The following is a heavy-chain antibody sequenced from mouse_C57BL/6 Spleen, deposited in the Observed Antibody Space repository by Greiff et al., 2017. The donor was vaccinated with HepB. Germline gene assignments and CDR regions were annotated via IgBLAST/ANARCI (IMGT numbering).Heavy chain of an antibody. D-gene: IGHD2-4*01. J-gene: IGHJ4*01. CDR1: GYTFTDYN. V-gene: IGHV1-18*01. CDR2: INPNNGGT. Sequence: EVKLMESGPELVKPGASVKIPCKASGYTFTDYNMDWVKQSHGKSLEWIGDINPNNGGTIYNQKFKGKATLTVDKSSSTAYMELSSLTSEDTAVYYCARRGYDYDDYAMDYWGQGTSVTVSS. CDR3: ARRGYDYDDYAMDY.